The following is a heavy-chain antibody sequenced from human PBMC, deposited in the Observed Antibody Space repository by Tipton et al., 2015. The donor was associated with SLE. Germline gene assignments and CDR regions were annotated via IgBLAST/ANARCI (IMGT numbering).Heavy chain of an antibody. D-gene: IGHD2/OR15-2a*01. CDR2: ISSSGSTV. J-gene: IGHJ3*02. V-gene: IGHV3-48*03. Sequence: GSLRLSCAASGFTFSAYEMNWVRQAPGKGLEWVSYISSSGSTVYYADSVKGRFTISRDNAKNSLYLQMSSLRAEVTAVYYCAREDFVEAFDIWGQGTMVTFSS. CDR1: GFTFSAYE. CDR3: AREDFVEAFDI.